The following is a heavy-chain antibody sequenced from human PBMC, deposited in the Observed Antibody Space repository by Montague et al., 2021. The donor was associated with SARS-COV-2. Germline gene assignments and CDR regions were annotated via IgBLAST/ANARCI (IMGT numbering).Heavy chain of an antibody. D-gene: IGHD4-23*01. CDR1: GGSITGYY. Sequence: SETLSLTCTVSGGSITGYYWSWLRRSPGKGLEWIAYIYEGGAANYNPSLGSRVTISTDTSKNQLSLKVNSVTAADTAVYYCVRDHPYGGPRGAYDIWGQGTVVTVSS. CDR3: VRDHPYGGPRGAYDI. CDR2: IYEGGAA. J-gene: IGHJ3*02. V-gene: IGHV4-59*01.